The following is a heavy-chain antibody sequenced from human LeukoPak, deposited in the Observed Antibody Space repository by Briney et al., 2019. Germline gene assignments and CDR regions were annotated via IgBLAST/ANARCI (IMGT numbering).Heavy chain of an antibody. CDR2: ISSSSSYI. J-gene: IGHJ4*02. CDR1: GFTFSSYS. CDR3: ARDGVTGTTH. D-gene: IGHD1-7*01. Sequence: KPEGSLRLSCVASGFTFSSYSMNWVRQAPGKGLEWVSSISSSSSYIYYADSVKGRFTISRDNAKNSLYLQMNSLRAEDTAVYYCARDGVTGTTHWGQGTLVTVSS. V-gene: IGHV3-21*01.